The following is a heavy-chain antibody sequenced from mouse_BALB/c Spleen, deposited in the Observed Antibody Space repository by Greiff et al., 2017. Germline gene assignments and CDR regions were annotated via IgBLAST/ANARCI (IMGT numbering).Heavy chain of an antibody. D-gene: IGHD4-1*01. Sequence: EVMLVESGGGLVKPGGSLKLSCAASGFTFSDYYMYWVRQTPEKRLEWVATISDGGSYTYYPDSVKGRFTISRDNAKNNLYLQMSSLKSEDTAMYYCARDWDLYAMDYWGQGTSVTVSS. CDR1: GFTFSDYY. CDR3: ARDWDLYAMDY. J-gene: IGHJ4*01. CDR2: ISDGGSYT. V-gene: IGHV5-4*02.